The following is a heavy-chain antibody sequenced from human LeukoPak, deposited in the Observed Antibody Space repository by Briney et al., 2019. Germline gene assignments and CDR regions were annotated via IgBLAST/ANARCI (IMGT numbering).Heavy chain of an antibody. V-gene: IGHV4-34*01. J-gene: IGHJ5*02. CDR2: IKHSGST. D-gene: IGHD3-16*02. CDR3: ARGLIMITFGGVIVLDGFDP. CDR1: GGSISSYY. Sequence: SETLSLTCTVSGGSISSYYWSWIRQPPGKGLEWIGEIKHSGSTNYNPSIKSRVTISVDTSKNQFSLKLSSVTAADTAVYYCARGLIMITFGGVIVLDGFDPWGQGTLVTVSS.